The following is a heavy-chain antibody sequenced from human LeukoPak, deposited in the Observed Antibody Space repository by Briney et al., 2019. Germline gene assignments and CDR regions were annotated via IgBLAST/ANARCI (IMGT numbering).Heavy chain of an antibody. J-gene: IGHJ3*02. Sequence: GGSLRLSCAASGFTFSSYEMNWVRQAPGKGLEWVAVISYDGSNKYYADSVKGRFTISRDNSKNTLYLQMNSLRAEDTAVYYCARDRVADYSSGYYWGGAFDIWGQGTMVTVSS. V-gene: IGHV3-30*04. CDR1: GFTFSSYE. CDR3: ARDRVADYSSGYYWGGAFDI. CDR2: ISYDGSNK. D-gene: IGHD3-22*01.